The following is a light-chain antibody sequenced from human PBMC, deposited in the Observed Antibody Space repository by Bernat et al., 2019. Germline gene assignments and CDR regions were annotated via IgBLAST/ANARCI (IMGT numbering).Light chain of an antibody. V-gene: IGKV3-20*01. CDR3: QYYGSPLGT. CDR1: QSVGSGY. Sequence: ETVLTQSPGTLSLSPGETATLSCRASQSVGSGYVAWYQYRPGQPPRLLIYFTSTRASGIPDRFRGSGSGTDFTLTISSLQPEDFAVYYCQYYGSPLGTFGPRTKVDMK. J-gene: IGKJ1*01. CDR2: FTS.